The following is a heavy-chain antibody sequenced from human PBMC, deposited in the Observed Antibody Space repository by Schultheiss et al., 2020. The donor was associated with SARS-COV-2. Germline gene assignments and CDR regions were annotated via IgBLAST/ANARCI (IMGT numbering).Heavy chain of an antibody. Sequence: SETLSLTCTVSGGSISSSSYYWGWIRQPPGKGLEWIGEIYHSGSTNYNPSLKSRVTISVDTSKNQFSLKLSSVTAADTAVYYCARGHIAAAGRGGWFDPWGQGTLVTVSS. CDR3: ARGHIAAAGRGGWFDP. V-gene: IGHV4-39*07. CDR2: IYHSGST. J-gene: IGHJ5*02. D-gene: IGHD6-13*01. CDR1: GGSISSSSYY.